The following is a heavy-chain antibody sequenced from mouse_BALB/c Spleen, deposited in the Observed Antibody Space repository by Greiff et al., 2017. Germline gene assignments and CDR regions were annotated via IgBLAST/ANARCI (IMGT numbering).Heavy chain of an antibody. CDR3: ADGSSYGFAY. V-gene: IGHV5-4*02. D-gene: IGHD1-1*01. CDR1: GFTFSDYY. Sequence: EVQLMASGGGLVKPGGSLKLSCAASGFTFSDYYMYWVRQTPEKRLEWVATISDGGSYTYYPASVKGRFTISRDNAKNNLYLQMSSLKSEDTAMYYCADGSSYGFAYWGQGTLVTVSA. CDR2: ISDGGSYT. J-gene: IGHJ3*01.